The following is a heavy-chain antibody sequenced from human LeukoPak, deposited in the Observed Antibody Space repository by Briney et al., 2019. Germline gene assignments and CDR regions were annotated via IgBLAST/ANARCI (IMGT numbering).Heavy chain of an antibody. CDR2: TYYRSKWYN. CDR1: GESVSSNNAA. D-gene: IGHD2-2*01. V-gene: IGHV6-1*01. Sequence: SQTLSLTCAISGESVSSNNAAWTWIRQSPSRGLEWLGRTYYRSKWYNDYAVSVKSRITINPDTSKNQFSLQLNSVTPEDTAVYYCASGYCSSTSCPDAFDIWGQGTMVTVSS. J-gene: IGHJ3*02. CDR3: ASGYCSSTSCPDAFDI.